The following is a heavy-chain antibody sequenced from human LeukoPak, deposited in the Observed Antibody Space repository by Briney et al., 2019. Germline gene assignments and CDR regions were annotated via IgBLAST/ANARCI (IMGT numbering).Heavy chain of an antibody. V-gene: IGHV3-23*01. D-gene: IGHD4-17*01. CDR3: ASSPPTGITVSYFDY. CDR1: GFTFSSYA. J-gene: IGHJ4*02. CDR2: LSDSGASK. Sequence: GGSRRLSCAASGFTFSSYAMTWVRQAPGKGLEWVSALSDSGASKYYADSVKGRFTISRDNSKNTLYLQMNSLRADDTAVYYCASSPPTGITVSYFDYWGQGTLVIVSS.